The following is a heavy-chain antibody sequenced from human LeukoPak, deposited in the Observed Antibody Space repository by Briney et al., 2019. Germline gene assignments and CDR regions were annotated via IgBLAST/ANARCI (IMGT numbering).Heavy chain of an antibody. CDR1: GGSFSGYY. CDR2: INHSGST. V-gene: IGHV4-34*01. D-gene: IGHD3-9*01. CDR3: AREVPLGAIF. Sequence: SETLSLTCAVYGGSFSGYYWSWIRQPPGKGLGWIGEINHSGSTNYNPSLKSRVTISVDTSKNQFSLKLSSVIAADTAVYYCAREVPLGAIFWSQGTLVTVSS. J-gene: IGHJ4*02.